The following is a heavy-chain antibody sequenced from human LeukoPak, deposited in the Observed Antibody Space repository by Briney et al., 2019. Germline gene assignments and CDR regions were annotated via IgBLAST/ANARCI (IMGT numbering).Heavy chain of an antibody. D-gene: IGHD1-7*01. J-gene: IGHJ4*02. V-gene: IGHV3-11*04. Sequence: GGSLRLSCAASGLRFSDYYVSWIRQAPGKGLQWVSYISSGGDIMHYADSVKGRFTISRDNAKNSLYLQMNSLRAEDTAVYYCARGWNSDYFDYWGQGTLVTVSS. CDR2: ISSGGDIM. CDR3: ARGWNSDYFDY. CDR1: GLRFSDYY.